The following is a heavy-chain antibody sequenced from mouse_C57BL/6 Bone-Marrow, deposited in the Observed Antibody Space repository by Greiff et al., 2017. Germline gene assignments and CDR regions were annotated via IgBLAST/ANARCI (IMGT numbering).Heavy chain of an antibody. CDR3: ARRVDY. CDR2: LSSGSSTI. J-gene: IGHJ4*01. V-gene: IGHV5-17*01. CDR1: GFTFRDYG. Sequence: EVQVVESGGGLVKPGGSLKLSCAASGFTFRDYGMHWVRQAPEKGLEWVAYLSSGSSTIYYADTVKGRFTISRDNAKNTLFLQMTSLRSEDTAMYYCARRVDYWGQGTSVTGSS.